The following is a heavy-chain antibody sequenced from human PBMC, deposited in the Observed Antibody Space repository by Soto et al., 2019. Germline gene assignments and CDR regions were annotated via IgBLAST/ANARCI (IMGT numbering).Heavy chain of an antibody. CDR3: ARAILVPHIAY. D-gene: IGHD2-2*01. CDR2: IYYSGTT. CDR1: GYSISSSNW. J-gene: IGHJ4*02. Sequence: SETLSLTCAVSGYSISSSNWWGWIRQPPGKGLEWIGYIYYSGTTYYNPSLKSRVTISVDTSKNQFSLKLSSVTAADTAVYYCARAILVPHIAYWGQGTLVTVSS. V-gene: IGHV4-28*03.